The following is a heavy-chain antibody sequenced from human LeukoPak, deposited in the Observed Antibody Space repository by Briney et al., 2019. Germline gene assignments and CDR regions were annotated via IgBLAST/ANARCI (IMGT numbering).Heavy chain of an antibody. J-gene: IGHJ6*02. CDR3: ARAIAQPPYYYYGMDV. Sequence: ASVKVSCKASGYTFTSYDINWVRQATGQGLEWMGWMNPNSGNTGYAQKFQGRVTMTRNTSISTAYMELSSLRSEDTAVYYCARAIAQPPYYYYGMDVWGQGTTVTVSS. CDR2: MNPNSGNT. V-gene: IGHV1-8*01. CDR1: GYTFTSYD. D-gene: IGHD6-13*01.